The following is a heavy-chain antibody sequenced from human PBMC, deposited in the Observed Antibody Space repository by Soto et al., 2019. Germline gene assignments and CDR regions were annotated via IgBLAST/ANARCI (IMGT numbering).Heavy chain of an antibody. CDR3: AKWLSGSLRYYFDY. V-gene: IGHV3-30*18. Sequence: GGSLRLSCAASGFTFSSYGMHWVRQAPGKGLEWVAVISYDGSNKYYADSVKGRFTISRDNSKNTLYLQMNSLRAEDTAVYYCAKWLSGSLRYYFDYWGQGTLVTVSS. CDR1: GFTFSSYG. D-gene: IGHD3-16*01. CDR2: ISYDGSNK. J-gene: IGHJ4*02.